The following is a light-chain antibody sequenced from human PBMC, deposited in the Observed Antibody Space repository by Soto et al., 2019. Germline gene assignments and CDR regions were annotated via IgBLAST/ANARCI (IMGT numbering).Light chain of an antibody. CDR3: QQSYKMTS. CDR2: ATS. CDR1: RNVSIY. Sequence: EIPLTQSPSSLAASVGDRLTLTCRASRNVSIYLNWYQHKPGKGPTLLIHATSNLQIGVPSRFSGSGSGTECTLTISSLEPEDFGTYYCQQSYKMTSFGPGTRLVIK. V-gene: IGKV1-39*01. J-gene: IGKJ5*01.